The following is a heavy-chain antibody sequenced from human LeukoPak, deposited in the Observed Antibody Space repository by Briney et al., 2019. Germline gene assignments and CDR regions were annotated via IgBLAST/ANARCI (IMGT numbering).Heavy chain of an antibody. J-gene: IGHJ4*02. Sequence: SETLSLTCTVSGGSISSGGYYWSWIRQHPGKGLEWIGYIYYSGSTYYNPSLKSRVTISVDTSKNQFSLKLSSVTVAGTAVYYCARGSGYSSFDYWGQGTLVTVSS. V-gene: IGHV4-31*03. CDR1: GGSISSGGYY. D-gene: IGHD6-13*01. CDR3: ARGSGYSSFDY. CDR2: IYYSGST.